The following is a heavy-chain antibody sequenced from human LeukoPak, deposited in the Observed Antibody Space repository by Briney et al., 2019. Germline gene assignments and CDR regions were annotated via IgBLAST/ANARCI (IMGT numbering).Heavy chain of an antibody. CDR1: GFGFSNSW. Sequence: GGSLRLSCAASGFGFSNSWMHWVRQAPGKGLVWVSRINSDGSSTNYADSVKGRFTISRDNAKNTLYLQMNSLRAEDTAVYYCARVLRDYGDCIPPGAFDIWGQGTMVTVSS. CDR2: INSDGSST. J-gene: IGHJ3*02. D-gene: IGHD4-17*01. CDR3: ARVLRDYGDCIPPGAFDI. V-gene: IGHV3-74*01.